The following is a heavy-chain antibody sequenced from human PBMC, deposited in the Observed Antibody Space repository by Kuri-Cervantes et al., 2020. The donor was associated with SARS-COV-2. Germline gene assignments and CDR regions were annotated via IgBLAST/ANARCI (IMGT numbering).Heavy chain of an antibody. D-gene: IGHD7-27*01. Sequence: SETLSLTCTVSGDSIDGGGYYWSWIRQPPGKGLEWIGCIYHKGTTYYNPSLKSPVTISVDTSKNQFSLKLSSVTAADTAVYYCARNWGRYYFDYWGQGTLVTVSS. CDR1: GDSIDGGGYY. CDR3: ARNWGRYYFDY. V-gene: IGHV4-30-2*03. CDR2: IYHKGTT. J-gene: IGHJ4*02.